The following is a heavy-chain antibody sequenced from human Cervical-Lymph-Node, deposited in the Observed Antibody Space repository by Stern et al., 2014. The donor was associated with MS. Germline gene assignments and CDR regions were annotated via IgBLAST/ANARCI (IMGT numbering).Heavy chain of an antibody. CDR1: GFTFSDAW. CDR3: NTDMNHDSSGYYMDYFDL. V-gene: IGHV3-15*02. J-gene: IGHJ4*02. D-gene: IGHD3-22*01. Sequence: EVQLVESGGALVKPGGSLRLSCAASGFTFSDAWMSWVRQAPGKGLEWVGRFKNKADGGTTDYAAPVKGRFTISRDDSKNMLYLQMNSLKTEDTAVYYCNTDMNHDSSGYYMDYFDLWGQGTLVTVSS. CDR2: FKNKADGGTT.